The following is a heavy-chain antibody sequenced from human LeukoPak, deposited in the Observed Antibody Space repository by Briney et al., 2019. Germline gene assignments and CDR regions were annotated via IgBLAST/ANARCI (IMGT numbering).Heavy chain of an antibody. D-gene: IGHD5-18*01. CDR1: GFSLSNARMG. J-gene: IGHJ4*02. V-gene: IGHV2-26*01. CDR2: IFSNDEK. Sequence: SGPTLVNPTETLTLTCTVSGFSLSNARMGVSWIRQPPGKALEWLAHIFSNDEKSYSTSLKSRLTISKDTSKSQVVLTMTNMDPVDTATYYCARILSGGCSYGSRTPDYWGQGTLVTVSS. CDR3: ARILSGGCSYGSRTPDY.